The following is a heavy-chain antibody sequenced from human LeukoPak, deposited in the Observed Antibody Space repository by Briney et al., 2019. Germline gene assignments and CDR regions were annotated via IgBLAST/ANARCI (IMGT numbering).Heavy chain of an antibody. CDR1: GFTFTNNF. Sequence: GGSLRLSCAASGFTFTNNFMSWVRQVPGKGLEWVANIKQDGSETTYADSVRGRFTISRDNAKNSLYLQMNSLRAEDTAVYYCARDRAIGSSWYNWFDPWGQGTLVTVSS. CDR2: IKQDGSET. V-gene: IGHV3-7*01. CDR3: ARDRAIGSSWYNWFDP. D-gene: IGHD6-13*01. J-gene: IGHJ5*02.